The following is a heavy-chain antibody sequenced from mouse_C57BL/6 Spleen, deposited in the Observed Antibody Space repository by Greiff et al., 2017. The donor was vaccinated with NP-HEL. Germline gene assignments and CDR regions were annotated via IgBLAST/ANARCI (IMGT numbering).Heavy chain of an antibody. CDR3: ARALYGSSYDGYFDV. CDR1: GYTFTNYW. CDR2: IYPGGGYT. V-gene: IGHV1-63*01. Sequence: VQLQQSGAELVRPGTSVKMSCKASGYTFTNYWIGWAKQRPGHGLEWIGDIYPGGGYTNYNEKFKGKATLTADNSSSTAYMQFSSLTSEDSAIYYCARALYGSSYDGYFDVWGTGTTVTVSS. D-gene: IGHD1-1*01. J-gene: IGHJ1*03.